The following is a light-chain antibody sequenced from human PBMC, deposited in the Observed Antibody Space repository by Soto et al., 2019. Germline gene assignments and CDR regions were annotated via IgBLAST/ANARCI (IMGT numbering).Light chain of an antibody. V-gene: IGKV3-20*01. J-gene: IGKJ1*01. CDR2: GAS. CDR3: QQYGSSPG. Sequence: EMVFPRCPATLSWSLGEGATLSFRAGQSVGSFLAWYQLNPGQAPRLLIYGASSRATGIPDRFSGSGSGTDFTLTISRLEPEEFAVYYCQQYGSSPGFGQGTKVDIK. CDR1: QSVGSF.